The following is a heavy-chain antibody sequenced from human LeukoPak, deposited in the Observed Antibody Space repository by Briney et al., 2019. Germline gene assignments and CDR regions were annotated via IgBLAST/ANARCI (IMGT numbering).Heavy chain of an antibody. J-gene: IGHJ3*02. Sequence: PGGSLRLSCAASGFTFSDYGLYWVRQAPGKGLEWVATMSYDEKKYHADSVKGRFTISRDNSKSTLYLQMNSLRAEDTAVYYCARDPFSTMIVVVITPLGAFDIWGQGTMVTVSS. CDR1: GFTFSDYG. CDR2: MSYDEKK. V-gene: IGHV3-30*04. CDR3: ARDPFSTMIVVVITPLGAFDI. D-gene: IGHD3-22*01.